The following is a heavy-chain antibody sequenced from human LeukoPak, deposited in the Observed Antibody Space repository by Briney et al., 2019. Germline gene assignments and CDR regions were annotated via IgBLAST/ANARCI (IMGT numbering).Heavy chain of an antibody. CDR1: GFTFSSYG. J-gene: IGHJ4*02. CDR3: AKDTHSIAPSPQMDY. CDR2: ISGSGGST. D-gene: IGHD6-6*01. V-gene: IGHV3-23*01. Sequence: PGGSLRLSCAASGFTFSSYGMHWVRQAPGKGLEWVSAISGSGGSTYYADSVKGRFTISRDNSKNTLYLQMNSLRAEDTAVYYCAKDTHSIAPSPQMDYWGQGTLVTVSS.